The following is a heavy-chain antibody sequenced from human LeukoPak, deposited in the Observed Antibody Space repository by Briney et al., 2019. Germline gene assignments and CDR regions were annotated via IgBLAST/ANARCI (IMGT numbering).Heavy chain of an antibody. J-gene: IGHJ4*02. CDR2: IKQDGSEK. D-gene: IGHD2-2*01. Sequence: GGSLRLSCAASGFTFSSYAMSWVRQAPGKGLEWVAIIKQDGSEKYYVDSVKGRFTISRDNAKNSLYLQMNSLRAEDTALYYCVRDCSSTSCYGNYWGQGTLLTVSS. CDR1: GFTFSSYA. CDR3: VRDCSSTSCYGNY. V-gene: IGHV3-7*01.